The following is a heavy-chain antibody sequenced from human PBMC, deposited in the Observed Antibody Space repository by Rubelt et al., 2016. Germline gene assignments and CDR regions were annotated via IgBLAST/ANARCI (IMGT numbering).Heavy chain of an antibody. CDR1: GYTFTSYY. CDR2: INPSGGST. CDR3: TRSPRYDFEDNWFDP. V-gene: IGHV1-46*01. D-gene: IGHD3-3*01. Sequence: QVQLVQSGAEVKKPGASVKVSCKASGYTFTSYYMHWVRQAPGQGLEWMGIINPSGGSTSYEQKFQGRVTMTRDTSTSTVYMELSSLGSEDTAVYYCTRSPRYDFEDNWFDPWGQGTLVTVSS. J-gene: IGHJ5*02.